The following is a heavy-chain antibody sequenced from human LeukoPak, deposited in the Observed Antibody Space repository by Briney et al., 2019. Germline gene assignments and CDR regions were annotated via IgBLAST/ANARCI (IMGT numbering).Heavy chain of an antibody. Sequence: GESLKISCKGSGYSFADYWIGWVRQMPGKGLEWMGIIYPGDSDTRYSPSFQGQVTISADKSISTAYLQWSSLKASDTAMYYCGRHRSSGYYDYWDQGTLVTVSS. CDR3: GRHRSSGYYDY. CDR2: IYPGDSDT. J-gene: IGHJ4*02. V-gene: IGHV5-51*01. D-gene: IGHD3-22*01. CDR1: GYSFADYW.